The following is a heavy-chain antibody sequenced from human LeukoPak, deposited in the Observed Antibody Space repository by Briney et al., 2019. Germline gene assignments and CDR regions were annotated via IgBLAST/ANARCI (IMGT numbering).Heavy chain of an antibody. J-gene: IGHJ6*02. Sequence: MSSETLSLTCTVSGGSISSYYWSWIRQPPGKGLEWIGSIYYSGSTYYNPSLKSRVTISVDTSKNQFSLKLSSVTAADTAVYYCAGLGYSGYYYYGMDVWGQGTTVTVSS. V-gene: IGHV4-59*04. CDR3: AGLGYSGYYYYGMDV. D-gene: IGHD5-12*01. CDR2: IYYSGST. CDR1: GGSISSYY.